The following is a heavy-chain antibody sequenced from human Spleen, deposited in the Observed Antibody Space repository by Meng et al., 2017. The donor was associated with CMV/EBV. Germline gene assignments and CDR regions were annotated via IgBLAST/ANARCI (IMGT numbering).Heavy chain of an antibody. CDR1: GFKFSDYY. J-gene: IGHJ4*02. Sequence: ASGFKFSDYYMNWIRQAPGKWLVWVSYISSSGSTMSSADSVKGRFTISRENAKDSLFLKMNSLRAEDTAVYFCARGFSRGGSYFFDYWGQGILVTVFS. V-gene: IGHV3-11*04. D-gene: IGHD2-15*01. CDR2: ISSSGSTM. CDR3: ARGFSRGGSYFFDY.